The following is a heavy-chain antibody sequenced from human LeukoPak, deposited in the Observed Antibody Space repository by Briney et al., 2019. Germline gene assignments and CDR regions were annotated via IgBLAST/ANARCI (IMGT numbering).Heavy chain of an antibody. CDR2: ISSSSSYI. J-gene: IGHJ4*02. V-gene: IGHV3-21*01. CDR3: AREGGGYDALYDY. Sequence: PGGSLRLSCAASGFTFSGYSMNWVRQAPGKGLEWVSSISSSSSYIYYADSVKGRFTISRDNAKNSLYLQMNSLRAEDTAVYYCAREGGGYDALYDYWGQGTLVTVSS. D-gene: IGHD5-12*01. CDR1: GFTFSGYS.